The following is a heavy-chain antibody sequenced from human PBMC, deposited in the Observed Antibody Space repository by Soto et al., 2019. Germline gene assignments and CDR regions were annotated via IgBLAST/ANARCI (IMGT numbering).Heavy chain of an antibody. V-gene: IGHV4-59*01. Sequence: QVQLQESGPGLVKPSATLSLTCSVSGGSISGSYWTWIRQSPGKGLEWLAYVYYTGSTNYSPSLRSRVSISVDTSKNEFSLRLSSVTAADTAVYFCARSVAVPGAHIDYWGQGTQVTVSS. CDR2: VYYTGST. D-gene: IGHD6-19*01. CDR1: GGSISGSY. CDR3: ARSVAVPGAHIDY. J-gene: IGHJ4*02.